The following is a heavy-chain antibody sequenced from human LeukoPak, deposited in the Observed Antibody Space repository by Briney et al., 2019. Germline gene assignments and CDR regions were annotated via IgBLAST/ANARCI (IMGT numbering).Heavy chain of an antibody. Sequence: ASVKVSCKASGYTFTSYDINWVRQATGQGLEWMGWMNPNSGNTGYAQKFQGRVTMTRDMSTSTVYMELSSLRSEDTAVYYCAGERIGRGYSYGKYNWFDPWGQGTLVTVSS. CDR1: GYTFTSYD. J-gene: IGHJ5*02. V-gene: IGHV1-8*01. D-gene: IGHD5-18*01. CDR3: AGERIGRGYSYGKYNWFDP. CDR2: MNPNSGNT.